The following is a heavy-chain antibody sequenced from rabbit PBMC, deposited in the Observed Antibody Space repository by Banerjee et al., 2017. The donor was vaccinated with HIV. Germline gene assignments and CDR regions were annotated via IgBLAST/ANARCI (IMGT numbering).Heavy chain of an antibody. CDR3: VRAGVYAGVAAL. CDR2: IYTTSGST. J-gene: IGHJ4*01. D-gene: IGHD4-2*01. Sequence: QEQLVESGGGLVKPGGTLTLTCKASGIDFSSYYRMCWVRQAPGRGLELIACIYTTSGSTWYASWVNGRFTISRSTSLNTVDLQMTSLTAADTATYFCVRAGVYAGVAALWGQGTLVTVS. V-gene: IGHV1S43*01. CDR1: GIDFSSYYR.